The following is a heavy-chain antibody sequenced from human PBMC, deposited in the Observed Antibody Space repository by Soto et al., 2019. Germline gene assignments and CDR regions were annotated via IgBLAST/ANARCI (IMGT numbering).Heavy chain of an antibody. D-gene: IGHD3-9*01. CDR3: AKGASDILTGYPYYWYFDL. CDR1: GFTFSRYG. J-gene: IGHJ2*01. CDR2: ISFDGSDK. V-gene: IGHV3-30*18. Sequence: QVQLVESRGGVVQPGGSLRLSCAASGFTFSRYGMHWVRQAPGKGLEWVAVISFDGSDKYYADSVKGRFIISKDNSKNPLYLQMNRLRSEDTAVYYCAKGASDILTGYPYYWYFDLWGRGTLVTVSS.